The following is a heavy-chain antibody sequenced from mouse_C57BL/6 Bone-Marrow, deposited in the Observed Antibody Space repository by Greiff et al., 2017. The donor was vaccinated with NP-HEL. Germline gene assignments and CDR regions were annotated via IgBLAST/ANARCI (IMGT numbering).Heavy chain of an antibody. CDR1: GFTFSSYA. CDR2: ISDGGSYT. CDR3: ARDFLNGY. J-gene: IGHJ2*01. V-gene: IGHV5-4*01. Sequence: DVHLVESGGGLVKPGGSLKLSCAASGFTFSSYAMSWVRQTPEKRLEWVATISDGGSYTYYPDNVKGRFTISRDNAKNNLYLQMSHLKSKDTAMYYCARDFLNGYWGQGTTLTVSS.